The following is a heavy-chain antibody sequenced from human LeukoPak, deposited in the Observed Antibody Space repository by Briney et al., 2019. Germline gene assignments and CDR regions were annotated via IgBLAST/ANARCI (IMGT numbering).Heavy chain of an antibody. CDR3: ARQKKIVLVVYAIGYYFDY. J-gene: IGHJ4*02. CDR1: GGSPSGYY. D-gene: IGHD2-8*02. Sequence: PPETLSLTCAVSGGSPSGYYWSWIRPPPGRGLEWIGEINHSGSTNYNPSPKRRVTISVDTSKNHFSLKLSAVTAADTAVYYCARQKKIVLVVYAIGYYFDYWGQGTLVTVSS. CDR2: INHSGST. V-gene: IGHV4-34*01.